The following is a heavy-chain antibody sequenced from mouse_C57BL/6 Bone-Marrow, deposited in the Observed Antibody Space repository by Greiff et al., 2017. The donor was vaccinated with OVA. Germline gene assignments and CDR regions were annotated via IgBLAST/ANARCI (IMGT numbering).Heavy chain of an antibody. J-gene: IGHJ2*01. V-gene: IGHV5-6*01. D-gene: IGHD1-1*02. Sequence: EVHLVESGGDLVKPGGSLKLSCAASGFTFSSYGMSWVRQTPDQRLEWVATISSGGSYTYYPDSVKGRFTISRDNAKNTLYLQMSSLKSEDTAMYYCASRLWHFDYWGQGTTLTVSS. CDR2: ISSGGSYT. CDR1: GFTFSSYG. CDR3: ASRLWHFDY.